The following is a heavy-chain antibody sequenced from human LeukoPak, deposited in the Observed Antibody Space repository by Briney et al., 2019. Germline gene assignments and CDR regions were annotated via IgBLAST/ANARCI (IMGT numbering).Heavy chain of an antibody. CDR2: ISYDGSNK. D-gene: IGHD1-26*01. J-gene: IGHJ4*02. CDR3: ARLGGSSFDY. V-gene: IGHV3-30*03. Sequence: PGGSLRLSCAASGFTFSSYGMHWVRQAPGKGLEWVAVISYDGSNKYYADSVKGRFTISRDNSKNTLYLQMNSLRAEDTAVYYCARLGGSSFDYWGQATLVTVSS. CDR1: GFTFSSYG.